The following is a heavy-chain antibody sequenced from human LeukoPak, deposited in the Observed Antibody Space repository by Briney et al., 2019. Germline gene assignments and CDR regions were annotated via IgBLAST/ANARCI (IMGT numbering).Heavy chain of an antibody. Sequence: ASVKVSCKASGGTFSSYAISWVRQAPGQGLEWMGRTIPIFGTANYAQKFQGRVTITTDESTSTAYMELSSLRSEDTAVYYCARDREQLNSFDYWGQGTLVTVSS. CDR3: ARDREQLNSFDY. D-gene: IGHD5-18*01. CDR2: TIPIFGTA. CDR1: GGTFSSYA. V-gene: IGHV1-69*05. J-gene: IGHJ4*02.